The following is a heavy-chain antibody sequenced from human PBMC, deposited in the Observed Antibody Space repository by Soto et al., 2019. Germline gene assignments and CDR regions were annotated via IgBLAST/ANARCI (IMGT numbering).Heavy chain of an antibody. D-gene: IGHD3-10*01. V-gene: IGHV4-59*01. CDR3: ARALYYYGSGSYGPPHWFDP. CDR1: GGSISSYY. CDR2: IYYSGST. Sequence: SETLSLTCTVSGGSISSYYWSWIRQPPGKGLEWIGYIYYSGSTNYNPSLKRRVTISVDTSKNQFSLKLSSVTAADTAVYYCARALYYYGSGSYGPPHWFDPWGQGTLVTVSS. J-gene: IGHJ5*02.